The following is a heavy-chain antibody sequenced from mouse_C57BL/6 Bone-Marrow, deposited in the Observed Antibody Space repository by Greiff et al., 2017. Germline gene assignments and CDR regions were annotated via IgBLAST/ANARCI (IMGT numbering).Heavy chain of an antibody. D-gene: IGHD2-14*01. CDR2: ISRGSSTI. V-gene: IGHV5-17*01. Sequence: EVQLVESGGGLVKPGGSLKLSCAASGFTFSDYGMHWVRQAPEKGLEWVAYISRGSSTIYYADTVKGRFTISRDNAKNTLVLQMTSLRSEDTAMYYCARGRNDSAIDYWGQGTSLTVSS. J-gene: IGHJ4*01. CDR1: GFTFSDYG. CDR3: ARGRNDSAIDY.